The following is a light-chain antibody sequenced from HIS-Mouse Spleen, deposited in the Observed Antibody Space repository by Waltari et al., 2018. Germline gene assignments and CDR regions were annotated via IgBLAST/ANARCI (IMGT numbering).Light chain of an antibody. J-gene: IGLJ1*01. CDR3: SSYAGSNNYV. Sequence: QSALTQPPSASGSPGQSVTISCTGTSSDVGGYNYVSWYQQHPGKAPKLMIYEVSKRPSGVPCRFSGSKSGITASLTVSGLQAEDEADYYCSSYAGSNNYVFGTGTKVTVL. CDR1: SSDVGGYNY. CDR2: EVS. V-gene: IGLV2-8*01.